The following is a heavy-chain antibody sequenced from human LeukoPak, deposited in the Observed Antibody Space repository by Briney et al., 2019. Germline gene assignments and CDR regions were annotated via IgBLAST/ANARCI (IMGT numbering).Heavy chain of an antibody. J-gene: IGHJ4*02. Sequence: GGSLRLSCAASGFTFSTYSMSWVRQAPGKGLESVSAIRGSGGSTYYADSAKGRFTISRDDSKSTLYLQMNSLRAEDTAVYHCVTFYYDSGGSYFHYWGQGTLVTVSS. D-gene: IGHD3-22*01. V-gene: IGHV3-23*01. CDR3: VTFYYDSGGSYFHY. CDR1: GFTFSTYS. CDR2: IRGSGGST.